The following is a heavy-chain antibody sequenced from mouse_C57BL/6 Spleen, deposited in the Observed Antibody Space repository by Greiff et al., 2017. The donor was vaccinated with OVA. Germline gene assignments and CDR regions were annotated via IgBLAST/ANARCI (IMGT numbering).Heavy chain of an antibody. V-gene: IGHV1-55*01. D-gene: IGHD1-1*01. CDR1: GYTFTSYW. Sequence: VQLQQPGAELVKPGASVKMSCKASGYTFTSYWITWVKQRPGQGLEWIGDIYPGSGSTNYNEKFKSKATLTVDTSSSTAYMQLSSLTSEDSAVYYCAREGYYGSSGDYWGQGTTLTVSS. CDR2: IYPGSGST. CDR3: AREGYYGSSGDY. J-gene: IGHJ2*01.